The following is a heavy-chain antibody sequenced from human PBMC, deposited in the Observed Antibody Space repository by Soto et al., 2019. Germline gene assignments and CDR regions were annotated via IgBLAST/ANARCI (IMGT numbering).Heavy chain of an antibody. V-gene: IGHV1-2*04. D-gene: IGHD1-26*01. CDR1: GYTFTGYY. Sequence: QVQLVQSGAEVKKPGASVKVSCKASGYTFTGYYMHWVRQAPGQGLEWMGWINPNSGGTNYAQKFQGWVTMTRDTSISTAYMELSRLRADDTAVYYCARSEDYRGSYYDGSIDYWGQGTLVTVSS. CDR3: ARSEDYRGSYYDGSIDY. J-gene: IGHJ4*02. CDR2: INPNSGGT.